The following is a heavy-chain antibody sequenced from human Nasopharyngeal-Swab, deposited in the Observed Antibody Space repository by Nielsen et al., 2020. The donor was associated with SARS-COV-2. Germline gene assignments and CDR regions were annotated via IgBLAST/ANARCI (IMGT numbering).Heavy chain of an antibody. CDR2: IKQDGSEK. D-gene: IGHD3-16*02. Sequence: PGGSLRLSCAASGFTFSSYWMSWVRQAPGKGLEWVANIKQDGSEKYYVDSVKGRFTISRDNAKNSLYLQMNSLRAEDTAVYYCARDTQFSGEYDYVWGSYRHWGQGTLVTVSS. J-gene: IGHJ4*02. V-gene: IGHV3-7*01. CDR3: ARDTQFSGEYDYVWGSYRH. CDR1: GFTFSSYW.